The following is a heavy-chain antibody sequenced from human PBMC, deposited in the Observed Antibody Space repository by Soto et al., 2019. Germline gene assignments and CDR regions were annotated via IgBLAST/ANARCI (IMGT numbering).Heavy chain of an antibody. CDR3: VKAGNYVGDDAFDI. CDR2: ISSNGGRT. J-gene: IGHJ3*02. CDR1: GLTFSNYA. V-gene: IGHV3-64D*06. D-gene: IGHD1-7*01. Sequence: EVQLVESGGALVQPGGSLRLSCSASGLTFSNYAMHWVRQAPGKGLEYVSAISSNGGRTYYADSVKGRFTISRDNXTNTLYLQMSSLRAEDTAVYYCVKAGNYVGDDAFDIWGQGTMVTVSS.